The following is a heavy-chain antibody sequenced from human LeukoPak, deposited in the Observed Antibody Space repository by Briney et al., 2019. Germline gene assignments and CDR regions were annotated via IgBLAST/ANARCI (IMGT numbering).Heavy chain of an antibody. CDR2: IYHSGST. Sequence: SETLSLTCTVSGYSISSVYYWGWIRQPPGKGLEWIGSIYHSGSTYYNPSLKSRVTISVDTSKNQFSLRLSSVTAADTAVYYCARVLYYYGSGSYYKEYYYYYMDVWGKGTTVTVSS. CDR1: GYSISSVYY. V-gene: IGHV4-38-2*02. D-gene: IGHD3-10*01. CDR3: ARVLYYYGSGSYYKEYYYYYMDV. J-gene: IGHJ6*03.